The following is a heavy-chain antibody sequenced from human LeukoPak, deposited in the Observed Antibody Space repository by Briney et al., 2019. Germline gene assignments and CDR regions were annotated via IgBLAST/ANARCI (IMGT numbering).Heavy chain of an antibody. Sequence: PSETLSLTCTVSGGSIGSYYWSWIRQPPGKGLEWIGYISYSGSTNYNPSLKSRVTISVDTPKSQFSLKLSSVTAADTALYYCARIDTSWFTFDDWGQGTLVTVSS. CDR3: ARIDTSWFTFDD. CDR1: GGSIGSYY. V-gene: IGHV4-59*01. CDR2: ISYSGST. D-gene: IGHD2-2*01. J-gene: IGHJ4*02.